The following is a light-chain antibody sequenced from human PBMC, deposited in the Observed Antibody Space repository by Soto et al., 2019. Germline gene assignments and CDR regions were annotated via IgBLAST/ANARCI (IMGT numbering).Light chain of an antibody. V-gene: IGKV3-20*01. Sequence: EIVLTQSPGTLSLSPGERATLSCRASQTVSSTYLAWYQQKPGQAPRLLIYGASNRATGIPDRFSGSGSGTGFTLTISRLEPEDFAVYYCQQYGSSPQTFGQGTKVEIK. J-gene: IGKJ1*01. CDR3: QQYGSSPQT. CDR2: GAS. CDR1: QTVSSTY.